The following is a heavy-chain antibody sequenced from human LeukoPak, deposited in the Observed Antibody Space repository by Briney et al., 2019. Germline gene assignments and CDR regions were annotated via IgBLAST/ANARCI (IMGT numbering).Heavy chain of an antibody. CDR1: GVPISSNLW. CDR3: ARGGDRSFDY. D-gene: IGHD3-10*01. Sequence: SETLSLTCAVSGVPISSNLWWTWVRQPPGKGLEWIAEIHHSGSINYNPPLKSRLTISVDKAQDQFSPNLNYVTAPDTAVYYCARGGDRSFDYWGQGTLVTVSS. CDR2: IHHSGSI. V-gene: IGHV4-4*02. J-gene: IGHJ4*02.